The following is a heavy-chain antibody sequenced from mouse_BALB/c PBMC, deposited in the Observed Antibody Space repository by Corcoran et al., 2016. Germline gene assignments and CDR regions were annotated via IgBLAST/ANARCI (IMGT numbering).Heavy chain of an antibody. CDR1: GYTFTSYV. CDR2: INPYNDGT. V-gene: IGHV1S136*01. J-gene: IGHJ4*01. Sequence: EVQLQQSGPELVKPGASVKMSCKASGYTFTSYVMHWVKQKPGQGLEWIGYINPYNDGTKYNEKVKGKATLTSDKSSRTAYMEISSLTSEDSAVYYCARLYPGIAMDYWGQGTSVTVSS. CDR3: ARLYPGIAMDY.